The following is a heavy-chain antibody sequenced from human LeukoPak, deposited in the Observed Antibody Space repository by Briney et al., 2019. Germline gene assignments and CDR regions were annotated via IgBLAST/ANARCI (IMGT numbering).Heavy chain of an antibody. CDR2: TRNKAKSYTT. V-gene: IGHV3-72*01. D-gene: IGHD5/OR15-5a*01. Sequence: GGSLRLSCAASGFTFSDHYMDWVRQAPGKGLEWVGRTRNKAKSYTTEYAASAKGRFIISRDDSKNSVYLQMNSLNTEDTAVYYCARGSTALTAYYYGMDVWGQGTTVTVSS. J-gene: IGHJ6*02. CDR3: ARGSTALTAYYYGMDV. CDR1: GFTFSDHY.